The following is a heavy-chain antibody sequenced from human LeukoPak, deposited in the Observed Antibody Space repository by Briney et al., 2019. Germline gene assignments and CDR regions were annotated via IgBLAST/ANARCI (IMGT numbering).Heavy chain of an antibody. D-gene: IGHD3-10*01. J-gene: IGHJ4*02. Sequence: GGSLTLPCAASGFTFDDYAMHWVRQAPGKGLEWVSGISWNTGSIGYADSVKGRFTISRDNAKNSLYLQMNSLRAEDMALYYCARESAGFDYWGQGELFTVSS. CDR1: GFTFDDYA. CDR3: ARESAGFDY. CDR2: ISWNTGSI. V-gene: IGHV3-9*03.